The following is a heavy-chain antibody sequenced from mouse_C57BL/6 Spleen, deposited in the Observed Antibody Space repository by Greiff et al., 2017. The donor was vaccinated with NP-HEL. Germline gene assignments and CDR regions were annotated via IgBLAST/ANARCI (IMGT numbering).Heavy chain of an antibody. CDR3: ARLGYGSFDY. D-gene: IGHD1-1*01. CDR2: IRNKANGYTT. J-gene: IGHJ2*01. V-gene: IGHV7-3*01. Sequence: DVQLQESGGGLVQPGGSLSLSCAASGFTFTDYYMSWVRQPPGKALEWLGFIRNKANGYTTEYSASVKGRFTISRDNSQSILYLQMNALRAEDSATYYCARLGYGSFDYWGQGTTLTVSS. CDR1: GFTFTDYY.